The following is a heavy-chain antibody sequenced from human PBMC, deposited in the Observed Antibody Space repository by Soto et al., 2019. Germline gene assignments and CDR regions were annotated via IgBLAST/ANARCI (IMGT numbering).Heavy chain of an antibody. CDR1: GFIFSSYA. V-gene: IGHV3-23*01. CDR2: MSGSSGGT. Sequence: GGSLRLSCAAAGFIFSSYAMSWVRQAPGKGLGWVSAMSGSSGGTYYADSVNGRFTISRDNSKNTLYLQLNSLRAEDTALYYCARKGYCSGGSCFALDHWGRGTLVTVSS. CDR3: ARKGYCSGGSCFALDH. D-gene: IGHD2-15*01. J-gene: IGHJ4*02.